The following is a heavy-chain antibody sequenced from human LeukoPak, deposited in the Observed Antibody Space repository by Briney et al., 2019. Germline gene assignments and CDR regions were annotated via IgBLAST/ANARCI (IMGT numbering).Heavy chain of an antibody. Sequence: GGSLRLSRSASGFTFSRYRMHWARQAPGKGLVWVARINSDGSRPSYAASVKGRFTISRDHAKNTLYLQMNSLRAEDTAVYYCARGGNEYYDFWSGYSGWFDPWGQGTLVTVSS. J-gene: IGHJ5*02. V-gene: IGHV3-74*01. CDR3: ARGGNEYYDFWSGYSGWFDP. CDR2: INSDGSRP. CDR1: GFTFSRYR. D-gene: IGHD3-3*01.